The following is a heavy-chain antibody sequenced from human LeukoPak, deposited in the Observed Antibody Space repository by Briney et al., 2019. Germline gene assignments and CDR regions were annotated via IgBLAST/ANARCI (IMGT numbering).Heavy chain of an antibody. CDR2: IYTSGST. CDR1: GGSISSYY. V-gene: IGHV4-4*09. J-gene: IGHJ3*02. D-gene: IGHD2-2*01. Sequence: PSETLSLTCTVSGGSISSYYWSWIRQPPGKGLEWIGYIYTSGSTNYNPSLKSRVTISVDTSKNQFSLKLSSVTAADTAVYYCARFRRYCSSTSCALDAFDIWGQGTMVTVSS. CDR3: ARFRRYCSSTSCALDAFDI.